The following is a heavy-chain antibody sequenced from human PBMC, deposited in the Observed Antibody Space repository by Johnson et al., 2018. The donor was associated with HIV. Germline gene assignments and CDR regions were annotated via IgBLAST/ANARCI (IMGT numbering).Heavy chain of an antibody. Sequence: VQLVESGGGVVQPGRSLRLSCAASGFTFSSYAMHWVRQAPGKGLVWVSRINSDGSSTSYADSVKGRFTISRDNAKNTLYLQMNSLRAEDTAVYYCARDSSSCSPSGAFDIWGQGTMVTVSS. CDR3: ARDSSSCSPSGAFDI. D-gene: IGHD6-13*01. CDR1: GFTFSSYA. J-gene: IGHJ3*02. V-gene: IGHV3-74*01. CDR2: INSDGSST.